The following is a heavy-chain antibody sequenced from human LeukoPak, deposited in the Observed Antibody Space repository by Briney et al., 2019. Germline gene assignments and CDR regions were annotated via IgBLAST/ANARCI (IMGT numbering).Heavy chain of an antibody. V-gene: IGHV3-30*18. CDR1: GFTFSSYG. CDR2: ISYDGSNK. Sequence: GGSLRLSCAASGFTFSSYGMHWVRQAPGKGQEWVAVISYDGSNKYYADSVKGRFTISRDNSKNTLYLQMNSLRAEDTAVYYCAKDKSSSWYYFDYWGQGTLVTVSS. CDR3: AKDKSSSWYYFDY. J-gene: IGHJ4*02. D-gene: IGHD6-13*01.